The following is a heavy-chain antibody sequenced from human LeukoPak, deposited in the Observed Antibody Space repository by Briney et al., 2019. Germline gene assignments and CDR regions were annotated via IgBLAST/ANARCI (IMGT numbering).Heavy chain of an antibody. CDR2: IKCNTDGGTT. D-gene: IGHD2-15*01. Sequence: GGSLRLSCAPSGFTFSNAWMSWLRQAPGKGLEWVGRIKCNTDGGTTDYAAPVKGGFTISRDDSKNTLFLQMNSLKTEDTAVYYCSRWFLDYWGQGTVVTVSS. CDR3: SRWFLDY. CDR1: GFTFSNAW. J-gene: IGHJ4*02. V-gene: IGHV3-15*01.